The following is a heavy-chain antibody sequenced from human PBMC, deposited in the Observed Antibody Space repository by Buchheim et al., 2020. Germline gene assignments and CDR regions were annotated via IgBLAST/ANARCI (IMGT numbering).Heavy chain of an antibody. D-gene: IGHD2-15*01. Sequence: QVQLVQSGAEVKKPGASVKVSCKASGYTFTSYYMHWVRQAPGQGLEWMGIINPSGGSTSYAQKFQGRVTMTRDTSTSTVYMELSSLRSEDTAVHYCARGHCSGGSCYQLPPTEIDYWGQGTL. J-gene: IGHJ4*02. V-gene: IGHV1-46*03. CDR3: ARGHCSGGSCYQLPPTEIDY. CDR2: INPSGGST. CDR1: GYTFTSYY.